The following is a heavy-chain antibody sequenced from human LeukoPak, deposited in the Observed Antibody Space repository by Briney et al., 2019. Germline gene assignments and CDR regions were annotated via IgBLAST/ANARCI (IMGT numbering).Heavy chain of an antibody. CDR1: GYTFTSYD. D-gene: IGHD3-9*01. CDR2: IIPIFGTA. CDR3: ATGTYYDILTGRFDP. Sequence: SVKVSCKASGYTFTSYDINWVRQAPGQGLEWMGGIIPIFGTANYAQKFQGRVTITADESTSTAYMELSSLRSEDTAVYYCATGTYYDILTGRFDPWGQGTLVTVSS. V-gene: IGHV1-69*13. J-gene: IGHJ5*02.